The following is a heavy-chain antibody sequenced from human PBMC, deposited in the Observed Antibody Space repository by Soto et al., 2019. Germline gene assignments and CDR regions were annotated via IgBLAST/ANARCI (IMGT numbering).Heavy chain of an antibody. D-gene: IGHD4-17*01. CDR1: GGSISSYY. CDR2: IYYSGST. V-gene: IGHV4-59*08. Sequence: SETLSLTCTVSGGSISSYYWSWIRQPPGKGLEWIGYIYYSGSTNYNPSLKSRVTISVDTSKNQFSLKLSSVTAADTAVYYCARGATVTTLDYWGQGTLVTVSS. CDR3: ARGATVTTLDY. J-gene: IGHJ4*02.